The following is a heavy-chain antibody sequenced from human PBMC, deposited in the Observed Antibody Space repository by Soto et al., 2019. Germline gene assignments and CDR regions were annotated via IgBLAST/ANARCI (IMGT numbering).Heavy chain of an antibody. D-gene: IGHD3-16*02. CDR3: ARGRRSTNPYDYIRGSYRYDTPFDY. V-gene: IGHV3-33*01. J-gene: IGHJ4*02. CDR1: GFTFGSYG. CDR2: IWYDGSNK. Sequence: GGSLRLSCAASGFTFGSYGMHWVRQAPGKGLEWVAVIWYDGSNKDYADSVKGRFTISRDNSKNTLFLQMNSLRADDTAVYYCARGRRSTNPYDYIRGSYRYDTPFDYWGQGTLVTVSS.